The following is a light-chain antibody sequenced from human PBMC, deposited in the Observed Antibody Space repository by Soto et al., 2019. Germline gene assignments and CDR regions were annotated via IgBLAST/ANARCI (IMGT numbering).Light chain of an antibody. CDR3: CSYAGSRTFVV. V-gene: IGLV2-23*03. CDR1: SSDVGSYNL. J-gene: IGLJ2*01. CDR2: EGS. Sequence: QSALTQPASVSGSPGQSITISCTGTSSDVGSYNLVSWYQQHPGKAPKLMIYEGSKRPSGVSNRFSGSKSGNMASLTISGLQAEDEADYYCCSYAGSRTFVVFGGGTKLTVL.